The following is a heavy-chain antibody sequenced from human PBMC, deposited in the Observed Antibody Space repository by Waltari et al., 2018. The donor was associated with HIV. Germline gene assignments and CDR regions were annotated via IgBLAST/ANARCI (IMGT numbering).Heavy chain of an antibody. V-gene: IGHV4-39*01. J-gene: IGHJ5*02. CDR2: IYSGGNT. CDR3: ARRVVPGSTLDP. CDR1: GGSITSSSYF. D-gene: IGHD2-15*01. Sequence: QLQLQESGPGLVKPSKTLSLTCTVSGGSITSSSYFWAWCRQPPGKGVEWIGNIYSGGNTYYNPSLQRRVTMSVDSSNSQFSLRLSSVTAADTGVYYGARRVVPGSTLDPWGPGALVTVSS.